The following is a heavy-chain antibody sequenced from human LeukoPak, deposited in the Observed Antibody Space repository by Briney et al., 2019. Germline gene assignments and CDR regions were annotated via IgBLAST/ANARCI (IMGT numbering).Heavy chain of an antibody. CDR2: FYHSGST. J-gene: IGHJ4*02. D-gene: IGHD6-19*01. V-gene: IGHV4-59*08. CDR3: ATTQQWLTRYY. Sequence: SETLSLTCRFSGVSISSYYWTWFSQPPAKGLAGIGSFYHSGSTSYNPSLGTQVTISLDTSKNLFSLQLTSVTAADSAIYYCATTQQWLTRYYWGKGTLVTVSS. CDR1: GVSISSYY.